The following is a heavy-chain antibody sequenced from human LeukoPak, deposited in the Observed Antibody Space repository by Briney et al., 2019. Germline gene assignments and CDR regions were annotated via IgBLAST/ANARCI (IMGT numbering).Heavy chain of an antibody. V-gene: IGHV1-3*01. CDR3: ARRYFDWLLGQEGEYDY. J-gene: IGHJ4*02. D-gene: IGHD3-9*01. CDR2: INAGNGNT. CDR1: GYTFTSFA. Sequence: ASVKVSCKASGYTFTSFAISWVRQAPGQRLEWMGWINAGNGNTKYSQKFQGRVTITRDTSASTAYMELSSLRSEDTAVYYCARRYFDWLLGQEGEYDYWGQGTLVTVSS.